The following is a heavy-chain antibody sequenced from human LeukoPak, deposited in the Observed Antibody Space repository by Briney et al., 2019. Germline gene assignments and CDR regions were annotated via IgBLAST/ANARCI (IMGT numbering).Heavy chain of an antibody. CDR3: ARQAQGVATAFDI. D-gene: IGHD5-12*01. J-gene: IGHJ3*02. CDR2: ISSSSSYI. V-gene: IGHV3-21*01. CDR1: GFTFSSYS. Sequence: GGSLRLSCAASGFTFSSYSMNWVRQAPGKGLEWVSSISSSSSYIYYADSVKGRFTISRDNAENSLYLQMNSLRAEDTAVYYCARQAQGVATAFDIWGQGTMVTVSS.